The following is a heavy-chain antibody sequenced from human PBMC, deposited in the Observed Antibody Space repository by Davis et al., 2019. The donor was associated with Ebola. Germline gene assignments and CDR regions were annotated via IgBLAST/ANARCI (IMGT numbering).Heavy chain of an antibody. CDR3: ARGRYNWNYDFWFDP. CDR2: ISGSGGRT. J-gene: IGHJ5*02. CDR1: GFTFSSYS. D-gene: IGHD1-7*01. Sequence: GESLKISCAASGFTFSSYSMNWVRQAPGKGLEWVSAISGSGGRTYYADSVKGRFTISRDNAKNSLYLQMNSLRAEDTAVYYCARGRYNWNYDFWFDPWGQGTLVTVSS. V-gene: IGHV3-21*01.